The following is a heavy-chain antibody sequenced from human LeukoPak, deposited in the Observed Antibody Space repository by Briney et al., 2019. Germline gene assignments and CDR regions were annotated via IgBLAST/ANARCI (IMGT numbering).Heavy chain of an antibody. D-gene: IGHD4-23*01. CDR2: IYYSGST. CDR3: ARGGGNSEIGAFDP. V-gene: IGHV4-59*11. J-gene: IGHJ5*02. CDR1: GGSISSHY. Sequence: PSETLSLTCTVSGGSISSHYWSWIRQPPGKGLEWIGYIYYSGSTNYNPSLKSRVTISVDTSKNQFSLKLSSVTAADTAVYYCARGGGNSEIGAFDPWGQGTLVTVSS.